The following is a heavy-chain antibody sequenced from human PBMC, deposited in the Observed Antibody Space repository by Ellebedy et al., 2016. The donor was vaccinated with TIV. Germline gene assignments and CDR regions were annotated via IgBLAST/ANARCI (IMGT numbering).Heavy chain of an antibody. Sequence: MPSETLSLTCTVSGGSISSSSYYWGWIRQPPGKGLEWIGSIYFSGSTYYNPSLKSRVTTSVDTSKNPFSLKLSSVTAADTAVYYCARHASYYDSSGYSGYYFDYWGHGTLVTVSS. D-gene: IGHD3-22*01. J-gene: IGHJ4*01. V-gene: IGHV4-39*01. CDR3: ARHASYYDSSGYSGYYFDY. CDR2: IYFSGST. CDR1: GGSISSSSYY.